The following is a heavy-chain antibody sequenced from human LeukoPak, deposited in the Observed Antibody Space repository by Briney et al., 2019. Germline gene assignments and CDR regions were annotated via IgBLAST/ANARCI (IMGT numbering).Heavy chain of an antibody. V-gene: IGHV3-15*01. CDR3: TTDLNRDYFDWSTPYNWFDP. CDR1: GFSFSDYA. D-gene: IGHD3-9*01. CDR2: IKSKTDGGTT. J-gene: IGHJ5*02. Sequence: PGGSLRLSCAASGFSFSDYAIHWVRQAPGKGLEWVGRIKSKTDGGTTDYAAPVKGRFTISRDDSKNTLYLQMNSLKTEDTAVYYCTTDLNRDYFDWSTPYNWFDPWGQGTLVTVSS.